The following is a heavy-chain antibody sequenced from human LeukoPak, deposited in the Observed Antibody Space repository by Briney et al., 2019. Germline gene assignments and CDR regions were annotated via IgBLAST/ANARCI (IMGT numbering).Heavy chain of an antibody. Sequence: GGSLRLSCAASRFTFSSYPMTWVRQAPGKGLEWVSAITASGSTTYYGDSVKGRFTISRDNSKNTLYLQMNRLRAEGTAVYYCAKELRMTVWGQGSLVTVSS. J-gene: IGHJ4*02. CDR3: AKELRMTV. V-gene: IGHV3-23*01. CDR2: ITASGSTT. D-gene: IGHD2-21*02. CDR1: RFTFSSYP.